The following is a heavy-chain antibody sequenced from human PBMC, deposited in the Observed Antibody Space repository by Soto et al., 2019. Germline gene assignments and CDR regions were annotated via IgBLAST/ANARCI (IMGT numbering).Heavy chain of an antibody. Sequence: PSETLSLTCTVSGGSISSGGYYWSWIRQHPGKGLEWIGYIYYSGSTYYNPSLKSRVTISVGTSKNQFSLKLSSVTAADTAVYYCARDWMINWFDPWGQGTLVTVSS. V-gene: IGHV4-31*03. CDR2: IYYSGST. D-gene: IGHD3-22*01. CDR1: GGSISSGGYY. CDR3: ARDWMINWFDP. J-gene: IGHJ5*02.